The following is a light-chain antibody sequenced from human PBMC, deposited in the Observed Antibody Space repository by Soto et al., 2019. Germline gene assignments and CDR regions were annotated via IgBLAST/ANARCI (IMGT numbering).Light chain of an antibody. CDR3: CSYISHYIYV. CDR2: DVN. CDR1: SSNFVGDKY. Sequence: QSVLTQPRSVSGSPGQSVAISCTGTSSNFVGDKYVAWYRKHPGKAPRLVIFDVNKRPSGFPDRFSGSKSGNTTSLTISWHQAEYDADYYCCSYISHYIYVFGTGTKVTVL. J-gene: IGLJ1*01. V-gene: IGLV2-11*01.